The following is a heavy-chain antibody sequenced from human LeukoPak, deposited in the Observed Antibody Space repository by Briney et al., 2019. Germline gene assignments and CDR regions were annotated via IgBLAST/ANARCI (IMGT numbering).Heavy chain of an antibody. J-gene: IGHJ5*02. CDR3: ASSNIVGEFDP. CDR2: INPSGGST. Sequence: ASVKVSCKASGYTFTSYYMHWVRQAPGQGLEWMGIINPSGGSTSYAQKFQGRVTMTRDTSTSTVYMELRSLRSDDTAVYYCASSNIVGEFDPWGQGTLVTVSS. V-gene: IGHV1-46*01. CDR1: GYTFTSYY. D-gene: IGHD2-15*01.